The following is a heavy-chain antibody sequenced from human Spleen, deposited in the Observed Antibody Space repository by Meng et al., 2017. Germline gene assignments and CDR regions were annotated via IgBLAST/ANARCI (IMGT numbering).Heavy chain of an antibody. V-gene: IGHV3-9*01. J-gene: IGHJ5*02. D-gene: IGHD6-13*01. Sequence: SLKISCAASGFTFDDYAMHWVRQAPGKGLEWVSGISWNSGSIGYADSVKGRFTISRDNAKNFLYLQMNSLRAEDTALYYCARSIYSSSPNWFDPWGQGTLVTVSS. CDR1: GFTFDDYA. CDR2: ISWNSGSI. CDR3: ARSIYSSSPNWFDP.